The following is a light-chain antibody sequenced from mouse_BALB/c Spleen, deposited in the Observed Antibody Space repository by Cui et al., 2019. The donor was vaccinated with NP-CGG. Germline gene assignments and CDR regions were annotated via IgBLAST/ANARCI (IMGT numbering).Light chain of an antibody. Sequence: QPVFTQESARTTSPGETVTLTCRSSTGAVTTSNYANWVQEKPDHLFTGLIGGTNNRAPGVPARFSGSLIGDKAALTITGAQTEDEAIYFCALWYSNHWVFGGGTKLTVL. J-gene: IGLJ1*01. CDR2: GTN. V-gene: IGLV1*01. CDR3: ALWYSNHWV. CDR1: TGAVTTSNY.